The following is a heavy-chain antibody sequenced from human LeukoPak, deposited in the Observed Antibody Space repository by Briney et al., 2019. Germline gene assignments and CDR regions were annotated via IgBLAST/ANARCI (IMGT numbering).Heavy chain of an antibody. Sequence: PGGSLTLTCAVSGLTFSDYGWAWIRQAPGKGLEWVAVISYDGSYKYYADSVKGRFTISRDNSQNTLYLQMNSLRAEDTAVYYCAKEWAVAGKGLFDFWGQGTLVTVSS. CDR2: ISYDGSYK. V-gene: IGHV3-30*18. CDR3: AKEWAVAGKGLFDF. CDR1: GLTFSDYG. D-gene: IGHD6-19*01. J-gene: IGHJ4*02.